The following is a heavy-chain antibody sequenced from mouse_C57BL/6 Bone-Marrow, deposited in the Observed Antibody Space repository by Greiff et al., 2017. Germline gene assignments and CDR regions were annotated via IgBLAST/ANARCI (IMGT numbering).Heavy chain of an antibody. CDR3: ATHYYYGSSYEDY. CDR2: INPGSGGT. J-gene: IGHJ2*01. CDR1: GYAFTNYL. D-gene: IGHD1-1*01. Sequence: VQLQQSGAELVRPGTSVKVSCKASGYAFTNYLIEWVKQRPGQGLEWIGVINPGSGGTNYNEKFKGKATLTADKSSSTAYMQLSSLTSEDSAVYFCATHYYYGSSYEDYWGQGTTLTVSS. V-gene: IGHV1-54*01.